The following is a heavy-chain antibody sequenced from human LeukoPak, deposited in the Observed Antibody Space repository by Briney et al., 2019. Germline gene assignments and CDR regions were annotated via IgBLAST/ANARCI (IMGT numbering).Heavy chain of an antibody. V-gene: IGHV4-39*01. CDR1: GGSISSSSYY. D-gene: IGHD5-24*01. CDR3: ARHRSAVEMATTLFGY. J-gene: IGHJ4*02. CDR2: IYYSGST. Sequence: PSETLSLTCTVSGGSISSSSYYWGWIRQPPGQGLEWIGSIYYSGSTYYNPSLKSRVPISVDTSKNQFSLKPSSETAEHTAVYYCARHRSAVEMATTLFGYWGQGTLVTVSS.